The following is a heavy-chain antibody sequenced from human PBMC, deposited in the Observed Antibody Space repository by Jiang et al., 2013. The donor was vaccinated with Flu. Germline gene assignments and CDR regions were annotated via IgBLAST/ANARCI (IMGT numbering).Heavy chain of an antibody. V-gene: IGHV1-24*01. Sequence: GYTLTELSMHWVRQAPGKGLEWMGGFDPEDGETIYAQKFQGRVTMTEDTSTDTAYMELSSLRSEDTAVYYCATPSGGYDSSGYQYYFDYWGQGTLVTVSS. CDR1: GYTLTELS. CDR3: ATPSGGYDSSGYQYYFDY. CDR2: FDPEDGET. J-gene: IGHJ4*02. D-gene: IGHD3-22*01.